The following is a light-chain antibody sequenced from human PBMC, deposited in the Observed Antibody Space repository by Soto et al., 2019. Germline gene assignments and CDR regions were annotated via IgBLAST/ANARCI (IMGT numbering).Light chain of an antibody. Sequence: EIVLTQSPCTLSLSPGERATLSCRASQSVSSSYLAWYQQKPGQAPRLLIFGASSRASGIPDRFSGSGSGTDLTLTISRLEPEDFAVYYCQQYGNSPHTFGQGAKLEIK. CDR2: GAS. J-gene: IGKJ2*01. V-gene: IGKV3-20*01. CDR1: QSVSSSY. CDR3: QQYGNSPHT.